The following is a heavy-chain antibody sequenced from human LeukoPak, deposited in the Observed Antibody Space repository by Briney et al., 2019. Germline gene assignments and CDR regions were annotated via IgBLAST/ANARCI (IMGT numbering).Heavy chain of an antibody. V-gene: IGHV3-21*01. J-gene: IGHJ6*03. CDR3: ARYSSSLECMDV. CDR2: ISSSSSYI. Sequence: GGSLRLSCAASGFTFSSYSMNWVRQAPGKGLEWVSSISSSSSYIYYADSVKGRFTISRDNAKNSLYLQMNSLRAEDTAVYYCARYSSSLECMDVWGKGTTVTVSS. CDR1: GFTFSSYS. D-gene: IGHD6-6*01.